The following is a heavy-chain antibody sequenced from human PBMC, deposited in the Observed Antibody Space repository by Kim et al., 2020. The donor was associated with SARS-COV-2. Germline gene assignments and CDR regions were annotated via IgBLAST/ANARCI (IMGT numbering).Heavy chain of an antibody. CDR2: ISSSGAII. D-gene: IGHD6-19*01. CDR3: TKGVCAGEGWSFAS. J-gene: IGHJ2*01. Sequence: GGSLRLSCAASKFTFDDYAMHWVQQVPGKGLEWISLISSSGAIIDYAASVKGRFTISSDNAENTLYLQMDHLRPDDTAFYFCTKGVCAGEGWSFASWGRG. V-gene: IGHV3-9*01. CDR1: KFTFDDYA.